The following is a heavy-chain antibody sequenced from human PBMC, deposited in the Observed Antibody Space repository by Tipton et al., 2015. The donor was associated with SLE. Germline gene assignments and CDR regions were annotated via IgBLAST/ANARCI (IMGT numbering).Heavy chain of an antibody. Sequence: TLSLTCTVSGGSTSSVRYYWSWIRQPAGKGLEWIGHFYTSGGTTYNPSLKSRVTISVDTSKNQFSLKLSSVTAANTAVYYCARAPFGGTDYWGQGTLVTVSS. CDR1: GGSTSSVRYY. V-gene: IGHV4-61*09. CDR2: FYTSGGT. CDR3: ARAPFGGTDY. J-gene: IGHJ4*02. D-gene: IGHD4-23*01.